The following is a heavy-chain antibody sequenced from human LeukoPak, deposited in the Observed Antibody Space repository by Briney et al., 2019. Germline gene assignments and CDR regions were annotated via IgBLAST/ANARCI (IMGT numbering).Heavy chain of an antibody. D-gene: IGHD6-13*01. Sequence: ASVKVSCKVSGYTLTELSMHWVRQAPGKGLEWMGGFDPEDGETIYAQKFQGRVTMTEDTSTDTAYMELSSLRSEDTAVYYCAKGSYSSSWYPGFDYWGQGTLVTVSS. J-gene: IGHJ4*02. CDR2: FDPEDGET. CDR3: AKGSYSSSWYPGFDY. CDR1: GYTLTELS. V-gene: IGHV1-24*01.